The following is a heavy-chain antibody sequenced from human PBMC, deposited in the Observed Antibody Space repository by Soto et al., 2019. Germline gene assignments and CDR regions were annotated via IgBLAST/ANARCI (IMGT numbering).Heavy chain of an antibody. V-gene: IGHV1-18*01. CDR3: ARDWPTGTTGYYYYYGMDV. J-gene: IGHJ6*02. Sequence: QVQLVQSGAEVKKPGASVKVSCKASGYTFTSYGISWVRQAPGQGLEWMGWISAYNGNTNYAQKLQGRVTMTTDTATSTDYMELRSLRSDDTAVYYCARDWPTGTTGYYYYYGMDVWGQGTTVTVSS. D-gene: IGHD1-1*01. CDR1: GYTFTSYG. CDR2: ISAYNGNT.